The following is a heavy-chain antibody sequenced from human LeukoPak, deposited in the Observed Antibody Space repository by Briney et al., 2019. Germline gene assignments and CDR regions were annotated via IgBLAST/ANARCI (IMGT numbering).Heavy chain of an antibody. V-gene: IGHV3-23*01. CDR1: GFTFSSYA. J-gene: IGHJ4*02. Sequence: GGSLRLSCAASGFTFSSYAMSWVRQAPGKGLEWVSAISGSGGSTYYADSVKGRFTISRDNSKNTLYLQMNSLRAGDTAVYYCAKGPTAAMVSYWGQGTLVTVSS. CDR3: AKGPTAAMVSY. CDR2: ISGSGGST. D-gene: IGHD2-2*01.